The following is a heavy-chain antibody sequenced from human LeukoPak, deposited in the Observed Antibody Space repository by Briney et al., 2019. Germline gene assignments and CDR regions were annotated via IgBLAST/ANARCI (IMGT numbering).Heavy chain of an antibody. CDR1: GGPLSSSSYY. Sequence: SETLSLTCTVSGGPLSSSSYYWGWIRQPPGKGLEWIGGIYYSGSTYYNPSLKSRVTISVDTSKNQFSLKLSSVTAADTAVYYCATGSGTSSSDWGQGTLVTVSS. CDR3: ATGSGTSSSD. CDR2: IYYSGST. J-gene: IGHJ4*02. D-gene: IGHD2-2*01. V-gene: IGHV4-39*01.